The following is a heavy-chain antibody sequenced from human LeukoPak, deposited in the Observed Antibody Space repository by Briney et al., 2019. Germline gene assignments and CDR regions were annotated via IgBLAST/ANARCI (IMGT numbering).Heavy chain of an antibody. Sequence: GGSLRLSCAASGFTVSSNYMSWVRQAPGKGLEWVSVIYSGGSTYYADSVKGRFTISRDNSKTTRSLQMNSLRAEDTAVYYCATRHSYGSGSFDYWGQGTLVTVSS. CDR3: ATRHSYGSGSFDY. D-gene: IGHD3-10*01. CDR2: IYSGGST. J-gene: IGHJ4*02. V-gene: IGHV3-53*01. CDR1: GFTVSSNY.